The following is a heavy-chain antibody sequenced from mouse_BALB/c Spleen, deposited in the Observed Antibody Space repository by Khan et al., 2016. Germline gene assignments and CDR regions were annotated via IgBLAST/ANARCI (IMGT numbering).Heavy chain of an antibody. CDR3: AREPRAMDY. V-gene: IGHV9-3*02. CDR1: GYTFTTYG. Sequence: QIQLVQSGPELKKPGETVKISCKASGYTFTTYGMNWVKQAPGKGLKWMGWINTKTGEPTYAEEFKGRFAFSLETSASTAYLQINNLKKEETATYCCAREPRAMDYWGQGTSVTVSS. J-gene: IGHJ4*01. CDR2: INTKTGEP.